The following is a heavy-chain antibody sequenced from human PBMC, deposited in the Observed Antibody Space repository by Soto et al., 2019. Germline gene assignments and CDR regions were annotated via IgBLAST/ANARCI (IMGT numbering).Heavy chain of an antibody. Sequence: SGPTLVNPTQTLTLTCTFSGFSLRTTGVGVGWIRQPPGKALEWLALIFWDDDKRYSPSLKNRLTITKDTSKNQVVLTMTNMDPVDTATYYCARIPAYYVLLTGYCAHYGMDVWGQGTKVPVSS. J-gene: IGHJ6*02. D-gene: IGHD3-9*01. V-gene: IGHV2-5*02. CDR3: ARIPAYYVLLTGYCAHYGMDV. CDR2: IFWDDDK. CDR1: GFSLRTTGVG.